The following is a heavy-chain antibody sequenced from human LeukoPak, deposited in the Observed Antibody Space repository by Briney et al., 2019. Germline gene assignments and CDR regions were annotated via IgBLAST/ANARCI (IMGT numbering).Heavy chain of an antibody. CDR2: INPGGGST. CDR1: GYTFTSYY. V-gene: IGHV1-46*01. J-gene: IGHJ4*02. Sequence: ASVKVSCKASGYTFTSYYMHWVRQAPGQGLEWMGIINPGGGSTSYAQKFQGRVTMTRDMSTSTVYMELSSLRSEDTAVYYCARDPGHIVLMVYASGFDYWGQGTLVTVSS. D-gene: IGHD2-8*01. CDR3: ARDPGHIVLMVYASGFDY.